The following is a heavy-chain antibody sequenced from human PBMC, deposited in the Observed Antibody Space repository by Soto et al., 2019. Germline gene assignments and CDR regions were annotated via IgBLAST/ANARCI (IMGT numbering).Heavy chain of an antibody. CDR2: ISSSGSTM. D-gene: IGHD3-10*01. J-gene: IGHJ3*02. V-gene: IGHV3-11*01. CDR1: GFTFSDYY. Sequence: AGGSLRLSCAASGFTFSDYYMSWIRQAPGKGLEWVSYISSSGSTMYYADSVKGRFTISRDNAKNSLYLQMNSLRAEDTAVYYCVLPRGVIIAFDIWGQGTMVTVSS. CDR3: VLPRGVIIAFDI.